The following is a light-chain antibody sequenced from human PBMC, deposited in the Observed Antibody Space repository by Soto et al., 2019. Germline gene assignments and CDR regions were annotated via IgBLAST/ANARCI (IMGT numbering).Light chain of an antibody. CDR1: QSVSSSY. Sequence: EIVLTQSPGTLSLSPGERATLSCRASQSVSSSYLAWYQQKPGQAPRLLIYGASSRATGIPDRFSGSGSGTDFTLTISRLEPEDFAVYYCQQYGSSSWTLGQGTKVEMK. V-gene: IGKV3-20*01. J-gene: IGKJ1*01. CDR3: QQYGSSSWT. CDR2: GAS.